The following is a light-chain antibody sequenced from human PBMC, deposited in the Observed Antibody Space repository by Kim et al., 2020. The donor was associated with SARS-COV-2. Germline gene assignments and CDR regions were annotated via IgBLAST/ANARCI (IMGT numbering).Light chain of an antibody. CDR3: QAWDSSTDVV. J-gene: IGLJ2*01. V-gene: IGLV3-1*01. CDR2: QDS. CDR1: KLGDKY. Sequence: VSPGQTASITCSGDKLGDKYACWYQQKPGQSPVLVIYQDSKRPSGIPERFSGSNSGNTATLTISGTQAMDESDYYCQAWDSSTDVVFGGGTQLTVL.